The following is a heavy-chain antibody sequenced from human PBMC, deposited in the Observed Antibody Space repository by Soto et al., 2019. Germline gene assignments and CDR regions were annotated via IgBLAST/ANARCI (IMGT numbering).Heavy chain of an antibody. V-gene: IGHV3-30-3*01. J-gene: IGHJ4*02. Sequence: QVQLVESGGGVVQPGRSLRLSCAASGFTFSSYAMHWVRQAPGKGLEWVAVISYDGSNKYYADSVKSRFTISRDNSKNTLYLQMNSLRAEDTAVYYCARGPYYGSGENANDDYWGQGTLVTVSS. D-gene: IGHD3-10*01. CDR3: ARGPYYGSGENANDDY. CDR2: ISYDGSNK. CDR1: GFTFSSYA.